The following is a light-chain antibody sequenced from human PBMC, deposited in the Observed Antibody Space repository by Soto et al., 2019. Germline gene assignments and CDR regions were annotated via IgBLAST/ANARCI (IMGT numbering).Light chain of an antibody. V-gene: IGKV3-20*01. CDR2: AAS. J-gene: IGKJ3*01. CDR1: QTLSTNS. CDR3: QQYNGSPLT. Sequence: EIVLTQSPGTLSLSPGERATLSCRASQTLSTNSLAWYQQRPGQTPRLLIYAASTRDTDIPDRFNGSGSGTDFALTRSRLEPEDFALYYCQQYNGSPLTFGPGTKVDVK.